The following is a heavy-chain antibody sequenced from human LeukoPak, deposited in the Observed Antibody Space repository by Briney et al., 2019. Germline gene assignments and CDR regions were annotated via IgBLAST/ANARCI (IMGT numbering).Heavy chain of an antibody. CDR2: VHYSGST. J-gene: IGHJ6*03. CDR1: GGSISSSSYF. Sequence: PSETLSLTCSVSGGSISSSSYFWGWIRQPPGKGLEWIASVHYSGSTYYNPSLKSRVTISVDMSKNQFPLKLSSVTAADTAVYFCARQLYVSGSYYAPMDVWGKGTTVTISS. D-gene: IGHD3-10*01. CDR3: ARQLYVSGSYYAPMDV. V-gene: IGHV4-39*01.